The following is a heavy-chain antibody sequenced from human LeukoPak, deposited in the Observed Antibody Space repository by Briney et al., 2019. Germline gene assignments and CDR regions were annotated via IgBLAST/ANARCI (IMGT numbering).Heavy chain of an antibody. D-gene: IGHD2-15*01. CDR1: GFTFSSYA. V-gene: IGHV3-23*01. CDR2: ISGSGGST. Sequence: GGSLRLSCAASGFTFSSYAMSWVRQAPGKGLEWVSAISGSGGSTYYADSVKGRFTISRDNSKNTLYLQMNSLRAEDTAVYYCAKVADPPLYCSGGSCYGAPDYWGQGTLVTVSS. CDR3: AKVADPPLYCSGGSCYGAPDY. J-gene: IGHJ4*02.